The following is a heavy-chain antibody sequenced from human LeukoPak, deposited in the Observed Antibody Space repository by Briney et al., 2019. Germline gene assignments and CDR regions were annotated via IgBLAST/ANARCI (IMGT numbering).Heavy chain of an antibody. J-gene: IGHJ4*02. CDR2: ISSSSSYI. V-gene: IGHV3-21*01. CDR1: GFSFSNYW. Sequence: PGGSLRLSCEASGFSFSNYWMSWVRQAPGKGLEWVSSISSSSSYIYYADSVKGRFTISRDNAKNSLYLQMNSLRAEDTAVYYCAREIAMVRGVILYYFDYWGQGTLVTVSS. D-gene: IGHD3-10*01. CDR3: AREIAMVRGVILYYFDY.